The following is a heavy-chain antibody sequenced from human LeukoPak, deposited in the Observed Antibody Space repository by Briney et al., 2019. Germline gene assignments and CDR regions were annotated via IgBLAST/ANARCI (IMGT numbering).Heavy chain of an antibody. CDR1: GFTFSSYA. D-gene: IGHD3-3*01. V-gene: IGHV3-23*01. CDR2: ISGSGGST. Sequence: GGSLRLSCAASGFTFSSYAVSWVRQAPGKGLEWVSAISGSGGSTYYADSVKGRFTISRDNSKNTLYLQMNSLRAEDTAVYYCANARVPGGFDYWGQGTLVTVSS. CDR3: ANARVPGGFDY. J-gene: IGHJ4*02.